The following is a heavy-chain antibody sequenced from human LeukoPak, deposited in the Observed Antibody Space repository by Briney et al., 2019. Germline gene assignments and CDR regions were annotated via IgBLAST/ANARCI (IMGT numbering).Heavy chain of an antibody. Sequence: SEPVSLTCTVSGGSMSSYYWNWIRQPPGKGLEWIGYIYYTGDTNYNPSLHSRVTISVDTSRNHFSLKLTSVTTADTAVYYCARGRYSSGWSHLTLFDYWGQGTLASVSS. CDR2: IYYTGDT. CDR1: GGSMSSYY. J-gene: IGHJ4*02. CDR3: ARGRYSSGWSHLTLFDY. V-gene: IGHV4-59*01. D-gene: IGHD6-19*01.